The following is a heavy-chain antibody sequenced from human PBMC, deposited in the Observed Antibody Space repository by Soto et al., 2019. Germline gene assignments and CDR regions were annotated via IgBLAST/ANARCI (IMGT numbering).Heavy chain of an antibody. CDR1: GFTFDDYG. Sequence: GGSLRLSCAASGFTFDDYGMSWVRQAPGKGLEWVSGINWNGGSTGYADSVKGRFTISRDNAKNSLYLQMNSLRAEDTALYYCARDGLGYCSGGSCYKPYFDYWGQGTLVTVSS. D-gene: IGHD2-15*01. V-gene: IGHV3-20*04. CDR2: INWNGGST. CDR3: ARDGLGYCSGGSCYKPYFDY. J-gene: IGHJ4*02.